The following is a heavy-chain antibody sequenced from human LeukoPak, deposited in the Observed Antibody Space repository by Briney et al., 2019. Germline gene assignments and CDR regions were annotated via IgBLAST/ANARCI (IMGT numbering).Heavy chain of an antibody. CDR1: GYTLTDYY. CDR2: INPNSGGT. CDR3: ATDRASRGFDY. V-gene: IGHV1-2*02. Sequence: ASVKVSCKTSGYTLTDYYMHWVRQAPGQGLEWMGWINPNSGGTTYAQKFQGRVTMTRDTSISTAYMELSRLRSEDTAVYYCATDRASRGFDYWGQGTLVTVSS. J-gene: IGHJ4*02.